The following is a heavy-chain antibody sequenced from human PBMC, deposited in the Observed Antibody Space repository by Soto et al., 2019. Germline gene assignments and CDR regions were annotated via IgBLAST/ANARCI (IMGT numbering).Heavy chain of an antibody. CDR2: IQGGGET. CDR3: VRVLYDSGVVDF. V-gene: IGHV3-53*01. J-gene: IGHJ4*02. Sequence: QLVESGGGLFQAGGSTRLSCLVSGFTVDRHDMAWVRQAPGKGLEWASSIQGGGETYYPESAQGSFTISRDNSKNTVYLQMSSLRVEDAGVYSCVRVLYDSGVVDFWGQGSLITVS. D-gene: IGHD5-12*01. CDR1: GFTVDRHD.